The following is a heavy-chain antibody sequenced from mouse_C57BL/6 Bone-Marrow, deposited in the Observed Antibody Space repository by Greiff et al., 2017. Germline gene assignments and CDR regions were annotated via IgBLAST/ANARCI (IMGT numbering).Heavy chain of an antibody. Sequence: QVQLQQPGAELVKPGASVKLSCKASGYTFTSYWMHWVKQRPGRGLEWIGRFDPNGGGTKYNEKFKGKATLTVDKPSSTAYMQLSSLTSEDSAADYCARGGYYGYDAGFAYWGQGTLVTVSA. D-gene: IGHD2-2*01. CDR3: ARGGYYGYDAGFAY. J-gene: IGHJ3*01. V-gene: IGHV1-72*01. CDR2: FDPNGGGT. CDR1: GYTFTSYW.